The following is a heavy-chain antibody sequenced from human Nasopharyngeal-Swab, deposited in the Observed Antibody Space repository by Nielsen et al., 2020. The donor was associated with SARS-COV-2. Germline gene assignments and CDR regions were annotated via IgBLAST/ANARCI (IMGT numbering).Heavy chain of an antibody. V-gene: IGHV1-46*01. CDR1: GYTFTSYY. J-gene: IGHJ5*02. CDR2: INPSGGST. D-gene: IGHD4-17*01. Sequence: ASVKVSCKASGYTFTSYYMHWVRQAPGQGLEWMGIINPSGGSTSYAQKFQGRVTMTRDTSTSTVYMELSSLRSEDTAVYYFARVPTVGGDYTDGDHWFDPWGQGTLVTVSS. CDR3: ARVPTVGGDYTDGDHWFDP.